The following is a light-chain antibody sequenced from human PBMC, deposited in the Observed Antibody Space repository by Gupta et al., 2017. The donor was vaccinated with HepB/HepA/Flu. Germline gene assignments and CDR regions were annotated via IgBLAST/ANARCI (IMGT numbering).Light chain of an antibody. Sequence: DIQMTQSPSSLSASIGDRVTITCRASQGIRNDLDWYQQKPGNAPRRLIYATINLQSGVPSRFSGSGSGTEFTLTISRLQPEDFATYYCPQENNYPFTFGHGTEVAI. CDR2: ATI. V-gene: IGKV1-17*01. J-gene: IGKJ3*01. CDR3: PQENNYPFT. CDR1: QGIRND.